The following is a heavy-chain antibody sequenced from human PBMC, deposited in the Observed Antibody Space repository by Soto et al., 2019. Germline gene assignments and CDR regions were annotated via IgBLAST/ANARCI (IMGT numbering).Heavy chain of an antibody. Sequence: EVQVVESGGGLVQPGGSLRLSCAASGFSVTNNYMNWVRQAPGKGLEWVSIIDIGGNTYYADSVKDRFTISRDNSRNTLYLHMDSLLAEDTAVDYCARGRGSTGYLGREHYFDYWGQGTLVTVSP. J-gene: IGHJ4*02. CDR2: IDIGGNT. CDR3: ARGRGSTGYLGREHYFDY. V-gene: IGHV3-66*01. D-gene: IGHD2-2*01. CDR1: GFSVTNNY.